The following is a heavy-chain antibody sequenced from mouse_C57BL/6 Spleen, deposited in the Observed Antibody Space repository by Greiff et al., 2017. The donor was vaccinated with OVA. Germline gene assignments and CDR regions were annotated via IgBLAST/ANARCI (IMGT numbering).Heavy chain of an antibody. Sequence: VQLVESGAELARPGASVELSCKASGYTFTAYNISWVKQRIGQGLEWIGEIYPRSGNIYYNEKFKGKATLTADKSSSTAYMELRSLTSEDSAVYFCSRSPWDVGDYWGQGTTLTVSS. CDR1: GYTFTAYN. D-gene: IGHD4-1*01. CDR2: IYPRSGNI. V-gene: IGHV1-81*01. CDR3: SRSPWDVGDY. J-gene: IGHJ2*01.